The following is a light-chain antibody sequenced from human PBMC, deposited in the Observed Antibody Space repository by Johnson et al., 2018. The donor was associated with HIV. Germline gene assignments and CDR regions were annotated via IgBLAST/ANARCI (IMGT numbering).Light chain of an antibody. CDR3: AAWDDSLNGYV. V-gene: IGLV1-51*02. Sequence: QSVLTQPPSVSAAPGQKVTISCSGSSSNIGNNYVSWYQQLPGTAPKLLIHENNKRPSGIPDRFSGSKSGTSASLAISGLQAEDEADYYCAAWDDSLNGYVFGTGPKVTVL. CDR2: ENN. J-gene: IGLJ1*01. CDR1: SSNIGNNY.